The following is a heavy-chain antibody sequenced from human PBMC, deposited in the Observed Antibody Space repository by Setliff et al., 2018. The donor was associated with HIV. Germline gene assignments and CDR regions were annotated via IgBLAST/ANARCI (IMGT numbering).Heavy chain of an antibody. V-gene: IGHV1-3*01. CDR3: ARGPGAFGGVLGDGEPALQRCAVGFVVIRKNVCKPLQGLP. CDR2: INAGNGNT. CDR1: GYTFTAYV. D-gene: IGHD3-16*01. Sequence: ASVKVSCKASGYTFTAYVMHWVRQAPGQRLEWMGWINAGNGNTKYSQKFQGRVTFIRDTSASTAYMELSSLRSEETAVYYCARGPGAFGGVLGDGEPALQRCAVGFVVIRKNVCKPLQGLPWG. J-gene: IGHJ5*02.